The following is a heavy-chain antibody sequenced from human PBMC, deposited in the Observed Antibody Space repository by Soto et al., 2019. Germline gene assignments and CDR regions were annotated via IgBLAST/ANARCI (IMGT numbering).Heavy chain of an antibody. CDR3: ARYCSGGTCHNGVTDY. J-gene: IGHJ4*02. CDR2: INTYNGAS. CDR1: GYTLSSYG. D-gene: IGHD2-15*01. V-gene: IGHV1-18*01. Sequence: QVPLVQSGAEVKKPGASVKVSCKASGYTLSSYGVSWVRQAPGQGLEWMGWINTYNGASNYGSKVQGRVTMTRDTSTNTAYMELRSLRSDDTAVYYCARYCSGGTCHNGVTDYWGQGTLVTVSS.